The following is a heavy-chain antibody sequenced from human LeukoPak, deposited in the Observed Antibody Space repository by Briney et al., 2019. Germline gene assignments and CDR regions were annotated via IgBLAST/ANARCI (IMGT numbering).Heavy chain of an antibody. D-gene: IGHD6-19*01. J-gene: IGHJ4*02. CDR3: ARDFRSSGRTYYFDY. CDR1: GGSISSSSYY. V-gene: IGHV4-39*07. Sequence: SETLSLTCTVSGGSISSSSYYWGWIRQPPGKGLEWIGSIYYSGSTYYNPSLKSRVTISVDTSKNQFSLKLSSVTAADTAVYYCARDFRSSGRTYYFDYWGQGTLVTVSS. CDR2: IYYSGST.